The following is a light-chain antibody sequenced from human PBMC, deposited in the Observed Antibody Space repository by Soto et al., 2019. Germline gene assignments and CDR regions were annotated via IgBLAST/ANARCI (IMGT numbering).Light chain of an antibody. J-gene: IGKJ4*01. V-gene: IGKV3-15*01. CDR2: GAS. Sequence: EMVMTQSPATLSVSPGERATLSCRASRSISRNLAWYQQKPGQALRLLIYGASTRATGIPARFSGSGSGTEFTLTINSLQSEDFAIYYCQPHNNWPVVTFGGGTRVEIK. CDR1: RSISRN. CDR3: QPHNNWPVVT.